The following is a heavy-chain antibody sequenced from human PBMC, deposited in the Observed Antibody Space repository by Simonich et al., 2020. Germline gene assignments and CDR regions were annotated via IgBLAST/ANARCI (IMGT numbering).Heavy chain of an antibody. J-gene: IGHJ3*02. Sequence: QVQLVQSGAEVKKPGASVKVSCKASGYTFTSYGISWVRQAPGQGLEWMGRSSDDNGNTNYAQKIQGRVTMTTDTSTSTAYMELRSLRSDDTAVYYCARSTTGTTAFDIWGQGTMVTVSS. D-gene: IGHD1-1*01. CDR1: GYTFTSYG. CDR3: ARSTTGTTAFDI. CDR2: SSDDNGNT. V-gene: IGHV1-18*01.